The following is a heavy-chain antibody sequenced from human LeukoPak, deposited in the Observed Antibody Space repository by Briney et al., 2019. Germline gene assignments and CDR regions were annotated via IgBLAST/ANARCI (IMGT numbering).Heavy chain of an antibody. CDR1: GYTFTSYG. Sequence: ASVKVSCKASGYTFTSYGISWVRQAPGQGLEWMGGIIPIFGTANYAQKFQGRVTITADESTSTAYMELSSLRSEDTAVYYCAIKGSSGSAPISHYFDYWGQGTLVTVSS. CDR2: IIPIFGTA. CDR3: AIKGSSGSAPISHYFDY. V-gene: IGHV1-69*13. D-gene: IGHD3-22*01. J-gene: IGHJ4*02.